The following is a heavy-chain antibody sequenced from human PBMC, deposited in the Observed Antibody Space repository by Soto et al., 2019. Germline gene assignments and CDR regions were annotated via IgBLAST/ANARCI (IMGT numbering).Heavy chain of an antibody. Sequence: GGSLRLSCAASGFTFSNYSMNWVRQAPGKGLEWVSSISRSSSHIYYADSVKGRFTISRDNAKNSLYLQMNSLRAKDTAVYYCARDLHDYVSFRFDPWGQGTLVTVSS. CDR3: ARDLHDYVSFRFDP. CDR1: GFTFSNYS. D-gene: IGHD3-16*01. V-gene: IGHV3-21*01. CDR2: ISRSSSHI. J-gene: IGHJ5*02.